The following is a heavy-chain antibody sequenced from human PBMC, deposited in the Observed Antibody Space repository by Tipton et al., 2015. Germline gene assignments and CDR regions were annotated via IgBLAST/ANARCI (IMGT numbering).Heavy chain of an antibody. CDR2: IYYSGST. CDR3: ASGYGDYVNGMDV. J-gene: IGHJ6*02. V-gene: IGHV4-39*07. CDR1: GGSISSSSYY. Sequence: TLSLTCSVSGGSISSSSYYWDWIRQPPGKGLEWIGNIYYSGSTYYNPSLKSRVTISADTSKNQFSLKLSSVTAADTAVYYCASGYGDYVNGMDVWGQGTTVTVSS. D-gene: IGHD4-17*01.